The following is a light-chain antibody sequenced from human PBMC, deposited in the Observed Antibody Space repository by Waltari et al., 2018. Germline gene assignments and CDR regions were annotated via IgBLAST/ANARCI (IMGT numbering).Light chain of an antibody. Sequence: DIVLTQSPSTLYLSPGERTTLFCRASQSVGRTLAWYQQKPGQAPRLLIYGTSSRATDIPDRFSGSGSGTDFSLTINRLEPEDFAVYYCQHYVRLPATFGQGTKVEIK. CDR2: GTS. J-gene: IGKJ1*01. CDR3: QHYVRLPAT. V-gene: IGKV3-20*01. CDR1: QSVGRT.